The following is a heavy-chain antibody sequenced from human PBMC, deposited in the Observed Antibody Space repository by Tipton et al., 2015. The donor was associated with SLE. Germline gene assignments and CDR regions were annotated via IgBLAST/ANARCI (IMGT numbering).Heavy chain of an antibody. D-gene: IGHD3-9*01. CDR3: ARGRNYDILTGYRNWFDP. Sequence: QLVQSGAEVKKPGASVKVSCQASGYTFAGYYMHWVRQAPGQGLEWMGWISAYNGHTNYAQSLQGRVTMTTDTSTSTAYMELRSLTSEDTAVYYCARGRNYDILTGYRNWFDPWGQGTLVTVSS. J-gene: IGHJ5*02. V-gene: IGHV1-18*04. CDR1: GYTFAGYY. CDR2: ISAYNGHT.